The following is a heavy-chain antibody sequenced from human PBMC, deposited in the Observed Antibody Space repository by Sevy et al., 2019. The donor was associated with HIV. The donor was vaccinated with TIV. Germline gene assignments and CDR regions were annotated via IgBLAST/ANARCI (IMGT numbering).Heavy chain of an antibody. J-gene: IGHJ6*03. CDR2: IKSKTDGGTT. CDR1: GFTFSNAW. CDR3: RGEWELTANYYYYYYMDV. D-gene: IGHD1-26*01. V-gene: IGHV3-15*01. Sequence: GGSLRLSCAASGFTFSNAWMSWVRQAPGKGLEWVGRIKSKTDGGTTDYAAPVKGRFTISRDDSKNTLYLQMNSLKTEDTAVYYCRGEWELTANYYYYYYMDVWGKRTTVTVSS.